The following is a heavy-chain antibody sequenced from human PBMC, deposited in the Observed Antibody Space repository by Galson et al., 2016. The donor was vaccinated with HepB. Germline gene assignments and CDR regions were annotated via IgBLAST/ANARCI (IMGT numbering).Heavy chain of an antibody. Sequence: SVKVSCKASGYSITSNYMHWVRQAPGQGLEWMGIINPSGGTTSYAQNFQGRVTMTRDTSTSTVYMTLSSLTSEDTAVYYCAREIVESVNDYGDFNWLDPWGQGTLVTVSS. D-gene: IGHD4-17*01. CDR1: GYSITSNY. J-gene: IGHJ5*02. CDR2: INPSGGTT. CDR3: AREIVESVNDYGDFNWLDP. V-gene: IGHV1-46*01.